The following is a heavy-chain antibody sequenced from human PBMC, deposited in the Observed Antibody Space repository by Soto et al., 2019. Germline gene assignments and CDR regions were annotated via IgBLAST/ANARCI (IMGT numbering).Heavy chain of an antibody. CDR3: SRDRSTGDY. Sequence: HVQLVQSGTEVRESGASVKVSCKASGYTFTNYGISWLRQAPGQGLEWMGWNRPDSGNTDYAQKFQGRVTIPTDTSTTTAYMELTSLTSDDTAVYYCSRDRSTGDYWGQGTLVTVSS. CDR1: GYTFTNYG. V-gene: IGHV1-18*01. J-gene: IGHJ4*02. CDR2: NRPDSGNT.